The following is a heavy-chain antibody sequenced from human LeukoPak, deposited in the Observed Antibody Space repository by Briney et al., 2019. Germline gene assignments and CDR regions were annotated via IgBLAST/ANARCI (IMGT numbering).Heavy chain of an antibody. V-gene: IGHV1-18*01. CDR2: INPNSGGT. CDR3: ARVIGSIRSYSSSDY. J-gene: IGHJ4*02. CDR1: GYTFTTYA. Sequence: ASVKVSCKASGYTFTTYAMNWVRQAPGQGLEWMGWINPNSGGTNYAQKLQGRVTMTTDTSTSTAYMELRSLRSDDTAVYYCARVIGSIRSYSSSDYWGQGTLVTVSS. D-gene: IGHD1-26*01.